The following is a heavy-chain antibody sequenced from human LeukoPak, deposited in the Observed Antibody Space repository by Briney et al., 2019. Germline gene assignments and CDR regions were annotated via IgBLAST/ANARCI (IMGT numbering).Heavy chain of an antibody. V-gene: IGHV3-11*06. CDR2: ISSSSSNR. CDR1: GFTFSDYY. J-gene: IGHJ4*02. CDR3: ARAQYYLDS. Sequence: GGSLRLSCAASGFTFSDYYMSWIRQAPGEGLEWVSYISSSSSNRNYADSVKGRFPISRDNAKNSLDLQMNSLRAEDTAVYYCARAQYYLDSWGQGTLVTVSS.